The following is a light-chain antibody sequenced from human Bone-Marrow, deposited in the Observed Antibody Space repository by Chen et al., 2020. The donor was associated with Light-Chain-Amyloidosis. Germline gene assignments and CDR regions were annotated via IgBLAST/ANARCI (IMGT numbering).Light chain of an antibody. V-gene: IGKV4-1*01. CDR3: QQYGSSPPVT. Sequence: DIVMTQSPDSLAVSLGERATINCKSSQSLLYSSNNKNYLAWYQQKPGQPPKLLIYWASTRESGVPDRFSGSGSGTDFTLTISRLEPEDCAVYYCQQYGSSPPVTFGGGTKVEIK. CDR1: QSLLYSSNNKNY. J-gene: IGKJ4*01. CDR2: WAS.